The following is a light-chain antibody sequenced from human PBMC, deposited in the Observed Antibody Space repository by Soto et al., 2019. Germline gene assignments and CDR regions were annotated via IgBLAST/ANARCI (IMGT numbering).Light chain of an antibody. CDR3: QQYNNWPPTT. V-gene: IGKV3D-15*01. J-gene: IGKJ5*01. Sequence: EIVLTQSPGTLSLSPGERATLSCRASQSVNTKYLAWYQQKPGQAPRLLISGVSSRATGIPARFSGSGSGTEFTLTISSLQSEDFAVYYCQQYNNWPPTTFGQGTRLEIK. CDR1: QSVNTKY. CDR2: GVS.